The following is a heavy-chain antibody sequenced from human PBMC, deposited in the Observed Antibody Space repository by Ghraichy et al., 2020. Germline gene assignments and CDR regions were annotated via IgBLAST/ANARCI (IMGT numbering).Heavy chain of an antibody. CDR3: ARVSSDDFHFYFYMDV. D-gene: IGHD3-3*01. J-gene: IGHJ6*03. CDR2: IDSTSAYI. V-gene: IGHV3-21*01. CDR1: GFTFNRHS. Sequence: GESLNISCAASGFTFNRHSMSWVRQAPGKGLEWVSSIDSTSAYIYYADSVRGRFTISRDNAKNSLYLQVNSLRAEDTAVYYCARVSSDDFHFYFYMDVWGKGTTVTVSS.